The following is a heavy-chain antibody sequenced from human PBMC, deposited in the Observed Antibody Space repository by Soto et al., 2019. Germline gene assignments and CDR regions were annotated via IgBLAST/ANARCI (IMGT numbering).Heavy chain of an antibody. CDR1: GGTFSSYA. D-gene: IGHD7-27*01. Sequence: QVQLVQSGAEVKKPWSSVKVSCKASGGTFSSYAIIWVRQAPGQGLEWMGGIIPIFGTANYAQKFQGRVTITSDESTSTAYMELNSLRSEVTAVYYCERDDDELGTSFHYWGPGTLVTVSS. CDR2: IIPIFGTA. CDR3: ERDDDELGTSFHY. J-gene: IGHJ4*02. V-gene: IGHV1-69*05.